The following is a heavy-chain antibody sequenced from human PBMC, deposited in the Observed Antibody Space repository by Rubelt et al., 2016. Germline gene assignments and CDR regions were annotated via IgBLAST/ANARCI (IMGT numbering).Heavy chain of an antibody. CDR1: GGTFSSYA. J-gene: IGHJ6*02. V-gene: IGHV1-69*04. CDR2: IIPILGIA. Sequence: QVQLVQSGAEVKKPGSSVKVSCKASGGTFSSYAISWVRQAPGQGLEWMGRIIPILGIANYAQKFQGRVTITADKSTSTAYMELSSLRSEDTAVYYCARNPPVAEHYYYYGMDVWGQGTTVTVSS. CDR3: ARNPPVAEHYYYYGMDV. D-gene: IGHD2-15*01.